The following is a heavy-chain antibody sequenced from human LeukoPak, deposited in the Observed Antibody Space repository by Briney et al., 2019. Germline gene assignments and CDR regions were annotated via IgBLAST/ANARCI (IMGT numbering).Heavy chain of an antibody. D-gene: IGHD6-13*01. CDR3: ARGDGSSRYFQH. CDR1: GGSISSYY. J-gene: IGHJ1*01. Sequence: SETLSLTCTVSGGSISSYYWSWIRQPPGKGLEWIGYIYYSGSTNYNPSLKSRVTISVDTSKNQFSLKLSSVTAADTAVYYCARGDGSSRYFQHWGQGTLVTVSS. CDR2: IYYSGST. V-gene: IGHV4-59*01.